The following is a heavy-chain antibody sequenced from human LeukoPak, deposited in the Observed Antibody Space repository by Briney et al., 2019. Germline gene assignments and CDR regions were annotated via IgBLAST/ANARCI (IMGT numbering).Heavy chain of an antibody. CDR2: IKSKTDGGTT. CDR3: QVVVVITPYFDY. CDR1: GFTFSNYA. D-gene: IGHD3-22*01. J-gene: IGHJ4*02. V-gene: IGHV3-15*01. Sequence: GGSLRLSCAASGFTFSNYAMSWVRQAPGKGLEWFGRIKSKTDGGTTDYAAPVKGRFTISRDDSKNTLYLQMNSLKTEDTAVYYCQVVVVITPYFDYWGQGTLVTVSS.